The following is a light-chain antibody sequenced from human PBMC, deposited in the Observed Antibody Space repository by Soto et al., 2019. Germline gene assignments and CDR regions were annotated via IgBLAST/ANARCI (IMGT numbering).Light chain of an antibody. J-gene: IGKJ5*01. CDR1: QSVRTS. V-gene: IGKV3-11*01. CDR2: DAS. CDR3: QQRTDWPTIS. Sequence: EIVLTQSPATLSLSPGEGATLSCGASQSVRTSLAWYQQKPGQAPRLLIYDASTRATGVPARFSGSGSGTDFTLPISNLESEDFAVYYCQQRTDWPTISFGQGTRLEIK.